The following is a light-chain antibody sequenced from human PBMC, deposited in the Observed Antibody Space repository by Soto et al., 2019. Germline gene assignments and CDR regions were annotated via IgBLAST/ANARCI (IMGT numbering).Light chain of an antibody. Sequence: QSALTQPASVSGSLGQSITLSCTGSGGDIGAYNYVSWYQQHPGKAPKLMIYEVGKRPSGVPDRFSGSKSGNTASLTVSGLQAEDEADYYCSSYTGNNNLVVFGGGTKVTVL. CDR1: GGDIGAYNY. J-gene: IGLJ2*01. CDR3: SSYTGNNNLVV. V-gene: IGLV2-8*01. CDR2: EVG.